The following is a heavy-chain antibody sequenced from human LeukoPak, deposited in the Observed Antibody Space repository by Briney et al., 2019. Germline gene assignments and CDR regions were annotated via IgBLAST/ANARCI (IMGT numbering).Heavy chain of an antibody. D-gene: IGHD6-19*01. V-gene: IGHV3-23*01. CDR1: GFTFRIYA. J-gene: IGHJ4*02. CDR3: AKELYGWYYDY. CDR2: ISGSDGST. Sequence: GGSLRLSCAASGFTFRIYAMSWVRQAPGKGLEWVSTISGSDGSTNYVDSVKGRFSISRDNSKNTLYLQMKSLRAEDTAVYYCAKELYGWYYDYWGQGTLVTVSS.